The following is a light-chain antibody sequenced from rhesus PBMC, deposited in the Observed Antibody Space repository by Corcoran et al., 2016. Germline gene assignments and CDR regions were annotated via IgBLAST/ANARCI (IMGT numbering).Light chain of an antibody. CDR1: SSDIGGYNY. J-gene: IGLJ1*01. Sequence: QAALTQPPSMSGSPGQSVTISCTGTSSDIGGYNYVSWYQQLPGTAPKLMIYEVSKRPSGVSDRFSGSKSGNTASLTISGLQAEDEADYYCSSYAVSNPFYIFGGGTRLTVL. CDR2: EVS. CDR3: SSYAVSNPFYI. V-gene: IGLV2-32*02.